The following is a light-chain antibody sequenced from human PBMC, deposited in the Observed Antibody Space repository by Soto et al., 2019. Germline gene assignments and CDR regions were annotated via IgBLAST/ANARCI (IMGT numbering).Light chain of an antibody. Sequence: DIQMTQSPSSLSASVGDRVTITCRASQTISTYLNWYQQNPGKAPKLLIYAASSLQSGVPSRFSGSGSGTDFTLTISSLQPEDFATYSCKQSSGIPYTFGQGTKLEIK. CDR3: KQSSGIPYT. V-gene: IGKV1-39*01. CDR1: QTISTY. CDR2: AAS. J-gene: IGKJ2*01.